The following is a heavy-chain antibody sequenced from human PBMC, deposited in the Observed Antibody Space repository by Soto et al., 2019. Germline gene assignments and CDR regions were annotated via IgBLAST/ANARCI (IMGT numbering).Heavy chain of an antibody. CDR3: ARGAGSEDIVVVPAAQYYFDY. D-gene: IGHD2-2*01. CDR2: IYGDGST. J-gene: IGHJ4*02. Sequence: GGSLRLSCAASGFIVSSNYMNWVRQAPGKGLEWVSVIYGDGSTYWADPVKGRFTISRDSSKDTLHLQMNSLRAEDTAVYYCARGAGSEDIVVVPAAQYYFDYWGQGTLVTVSS. V-gene: IGHV3-66*01. CDR1: GFIVSSNY.